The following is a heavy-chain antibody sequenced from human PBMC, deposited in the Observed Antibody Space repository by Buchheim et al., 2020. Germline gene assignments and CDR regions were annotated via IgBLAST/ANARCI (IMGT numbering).Heavy chain of an antibody. Sequence: QVQLVESGGGVVQPGRSLRLSCAASGFTFSSYGMHWVRQAPGKGLEWVAVISYDGSNKYYADSVKGRFTISRDNSKTTLYLQMNSLRAEDTAVYYCAKDGIAARRLSNYYGMDVWGQGTT. D-gene: IGHD6-6*01. CDR1: GFTFSSYG. CDR3: AKDGIAARRLSNYYGMDV. V-gene: IGHV3-30*18. CDR2: ISYDGSNK. J-gene: IGHJ6*02.